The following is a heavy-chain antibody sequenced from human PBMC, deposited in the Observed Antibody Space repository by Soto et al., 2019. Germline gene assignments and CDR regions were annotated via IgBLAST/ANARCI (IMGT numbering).Heavy chain of an antibody. D-gene: IGHD3-10*01. J-gene: IGHJ6*02. V-gene: IGHV3-21*01. Sequence: GGSLRLSCAASGFTFSSYSMNWVRQAPGNGLEWVSSISSSSSYIYYADSVKGRFTISRDNAKNSLYLQMNSLRAEDTAVYYCARVRGYYYGSGSPPEAYYYYYGMDVWGQGXTVTVYS. CDR2: ISSSSSYI. CDR3: ARVRGYYYGSGSPPEAYYYYYGMDV. CDR1: GFTFSSYS.